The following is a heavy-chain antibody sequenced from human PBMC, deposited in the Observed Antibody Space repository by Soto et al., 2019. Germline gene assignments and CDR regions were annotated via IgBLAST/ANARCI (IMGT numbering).Heavy chain of an antibody. Sequence: VASVKVSCKASGFTFTSSAVQWVRQARGQRLEWIGWIVVGSGNTNYAQKFQERVTITRDMSTSTAYMELSSLRSEDTAVYYCAASGYYYFSFDYWGQGTLVTVSS. J-gene: IGHJ4*02. CDR1: GFTFTSSA. CDR2: IVVGSGNT. D-gene: IGHD3-22*01. V-gene: IGHV1-58*01. CDR3: AASGYYYFSFDY.